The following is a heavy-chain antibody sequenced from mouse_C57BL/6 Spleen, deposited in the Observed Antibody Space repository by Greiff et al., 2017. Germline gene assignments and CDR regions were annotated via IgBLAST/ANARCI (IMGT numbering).Heavy chain of an antibody. CDR3: ARQVAHFDY. J-gene: IGHJ2*01. D-gene: IGHD1-1*01. Sequence: EVQLQQSGGDLVKPGGSLKLSCAASGFTFSSYGMSWVRQTPDKRLEWVATISSGGSYTYYPDSVKGRFTISRDNAKNTLYLQMSSLKSEDTAMYYCARQVAHFDYWGQGTTLTVSS. CDR1: GFTFSSYG. CDR2: ISSGGSYT. V-gene: IGHV5-6*01.